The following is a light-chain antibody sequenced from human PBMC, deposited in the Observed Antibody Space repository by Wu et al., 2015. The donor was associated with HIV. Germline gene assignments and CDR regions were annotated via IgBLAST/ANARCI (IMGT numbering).Light chain of an antibody. CDR2: AAS. CDR1: QNINRW. J-gene: IGKJ1*01. Sequence: DYQMTQSPSSLSASVGDRVTITCRASQNINRWLAWYQVKPGKAPKPLIYAASNLQSGVPPRFSGSGSGTEFTLTISSLQPEDSATYYCQQYNSYWTFGQGTKVEIK. CDR3: QQYNSYWT. V-gene: IGKV1D-16*01.